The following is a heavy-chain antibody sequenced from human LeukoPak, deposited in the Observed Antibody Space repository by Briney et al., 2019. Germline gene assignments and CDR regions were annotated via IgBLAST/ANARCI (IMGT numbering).Heavy chain of an antibody. V-gene: IGHV3-74*01. J-gene: IGHJ6*02. Sequence: GGSLRLSCAVSGFTFSSYWMHWVRQAPGKGLVWVSHINSDGSSTNYADSVKGRFTVSRDDAKNTLYLQMNSLRAEDTAVYYCARDTRDYSLDVWGQGTTVTVSS. CDR2: INSDGSST. CDR3: ARDTRDYSLDV. CDR1: GFTFSSYW.